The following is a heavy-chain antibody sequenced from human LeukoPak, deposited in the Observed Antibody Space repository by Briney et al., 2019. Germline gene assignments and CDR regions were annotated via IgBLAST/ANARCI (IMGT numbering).Heavy chain of an antibody. CDR2: IIPILGIT. Sequence: SVTLSCKASGGTFSSYAISWVRQAPGQGLEWMGRIIPILGITNYAHQFQRRVTITAAKSTSIAYMEISILTSEATAVYYGAPSHGSGGYYNVRFDWGGEGTLVTVSA. D-gene: IGHD3-10*01. CDR3: APSHGSGGYYNVRFDW. J-gene: IGHJ4*02. CDR1: GGTFSSYA. V-gene: IGHV1-69*04.